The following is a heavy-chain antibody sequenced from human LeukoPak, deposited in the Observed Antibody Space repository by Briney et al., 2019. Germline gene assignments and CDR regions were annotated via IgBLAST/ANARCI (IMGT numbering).Heavy chain of an antibody. CDR2: ISGSGTHI. Sequence: QPGGSLRLSCAASGFTFSNYAMSWVRQAPGKGPEWVAVISGSGTHIFYADSVKGRFTISRDNSKNALILQMNSLRAEDTAVYYLAKPPPTVTKDAFYIWGQGEKVTGSS. J-gene: IGHJ3*02. D-gene: IGHD4-17*01. CDR1: GFTFSNYA. CDR3: AKPPPTVTKDAFYI. V-gene: IGHV3-23*01.